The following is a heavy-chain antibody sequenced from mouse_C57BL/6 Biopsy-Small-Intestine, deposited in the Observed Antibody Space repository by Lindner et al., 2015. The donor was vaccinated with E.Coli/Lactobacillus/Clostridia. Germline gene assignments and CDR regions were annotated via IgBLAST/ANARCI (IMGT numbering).Heavy chain of an antibody. Sequence: VQLQESGPELVKPGASVKLSCKASGYTFTSYDINWVKQRPGQGLEWIGVIYPGSGGTIYNEKFKGKATLTADKSSATAHMQLSSLTSEDSAVYFCARRDYYGSSYGAMDYWGQGTSVTVSS. J-gene: IGHJ4*01. V-gene: IGHV1-66*01. CDR1: GYTFTSYD. CDR2: IYPGSGGT. D-gene: IGHD1-1*01. CDR3: ARRDYYGSSYGAMDY.